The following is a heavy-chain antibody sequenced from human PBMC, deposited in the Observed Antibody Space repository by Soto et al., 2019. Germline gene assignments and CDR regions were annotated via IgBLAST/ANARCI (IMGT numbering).Heavy chain of an antibody. Sequence: GGSLRLSCAASGFTFTSSVMSWVGQAPGKGLEWVSAISGSGGSTYYADSVKGRFTISRDSSKNTVYLQMNGLISEDTAVYYCAKGIAAAVPNWFDPWGQGT. V-gene: IGHV3-23*01. J-gene: IGHJ5*02. D-gene: IGHD6-13*01. CDR2: ISGSGGST. CDR1: GFTFTSSV. CDR3: AKGIAAAVPNWFDP.